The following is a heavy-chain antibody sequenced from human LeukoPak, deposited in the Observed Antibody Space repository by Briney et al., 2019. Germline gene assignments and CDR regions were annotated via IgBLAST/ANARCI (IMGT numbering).Heavy chain of an antibody. CDR3: ASLYSGSYDTGSFDYFNY. CDR2: MYYSGST. CDR1: GGSISSYY. V-gene: IGHV4-59*01. J-gene: IGHJ4*02. D-gene: IGHD1-26*01. Sequence: SETLSLTCTVSGGSISSYYWSWIRQPPGKGLEWIGYMYYSGSTNYNPSLKSRVTISVDTSKDQFSLKLSSVTAADTAVYYCASLYSGSYDTGSFDYFNYWGQGTLVTVSS.